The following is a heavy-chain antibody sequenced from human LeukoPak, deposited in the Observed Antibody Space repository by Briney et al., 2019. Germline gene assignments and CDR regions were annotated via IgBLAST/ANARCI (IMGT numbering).Heavy chain of an antibody. J-gene: IGHJ5*02. D-gene: IGHD6-13*01. CDR3: ARTIYSNSSYRGVPP. V-gene: IGHV3-48*04. CDR1: GFTFSSYS. CDR2: ISSSSATI. Sequence: GDSLRLSCAASGFTFSSYSMIWVRQAPGKGLEWISYISSSSATIYYADSVRGRFTLSRDNDKTTLHLHMNNLRAEDTAVYFCARTIYSNSSYRGVPPWGQGTLVTVSS.